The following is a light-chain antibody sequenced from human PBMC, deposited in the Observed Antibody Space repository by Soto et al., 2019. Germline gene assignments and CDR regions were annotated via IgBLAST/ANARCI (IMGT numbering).Light chain of an antibody. Sequence: QSALAQPASVSGSPGQSITISCTGTSSDVGRYNYVSWFQQHPGKAPKLLIYDVSNWPSGVSDRFSSSKSGNTASLTISGLQAEDEADYYCSSCTTSSTFVFGTGTKLTVL. CDR3: SSCTTSSTFV. J-gene: IGLJ1*01. CDR2: DVS. V-gene: IGLV2-14*01. CDR1: SSDVGRYNY.